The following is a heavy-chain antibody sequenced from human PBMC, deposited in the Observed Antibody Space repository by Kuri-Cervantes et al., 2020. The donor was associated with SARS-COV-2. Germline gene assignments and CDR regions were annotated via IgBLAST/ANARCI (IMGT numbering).Heavy chain of an antibody. CDR3: AKDHGPYSRATAYYGLDV. V-gene: IGHV3-30*18. D-gene: IGHD6-13*01. Sequence: GESLKISCAASGFAFSTYRMHWVRQAPGKGLEWVSVISFDESDKDYADSVKGRFTISRDNSKNTLYLQMNSLRAEDTAVYDCAKDHGPYSRATAYYGLDVWGQGTTVTVSS. J-gene: IGHJ6*02. CDR2: ISFDESDK. CDR1: GFAFSTYR.